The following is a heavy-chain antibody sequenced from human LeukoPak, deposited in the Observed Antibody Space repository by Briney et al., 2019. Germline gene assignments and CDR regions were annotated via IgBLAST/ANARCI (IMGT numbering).Heavy chain of an antibody. D-gene: IGHD6-19*01. J-gene: IGHJ4*02. CDR1: GGTFSSYA. CDR3: AREGGSGWYETRFDY. V-gene: IGHV1-69*13. CDR2: IIPIFGTA. Sequence: SVKVSCKASGGTFSSYAISWVRQAPGQGLEWMGGIIPIFGTANYAQKFQGRVTITADESTSTAYMELSSLRSEDTAVYYCAREGGSGWYETRFDYWGQGALVTVSS.